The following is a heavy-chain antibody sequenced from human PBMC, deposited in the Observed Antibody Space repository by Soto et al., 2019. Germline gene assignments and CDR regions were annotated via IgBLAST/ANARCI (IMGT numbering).Heavy chain of an antibody. CDR3: GGAPLYRFYCFDP. D-gene: IGHD4-4*01. J-gene: IGHJ5*02. Sequence: PSETLSRTCTVSGGSVSSGSYYWSWIRQPPGKGLEWIGYIYYSGSTNYNPSLKSRVTISVDTSKNQFSLKLSSVTAADPAVYYCGGAPLYRFYCFDPWGQGTLVTVSS. CDR1: GGSVSSGSYY. CDR2: IYYSGST. V-gene: IGHV4-61*01.